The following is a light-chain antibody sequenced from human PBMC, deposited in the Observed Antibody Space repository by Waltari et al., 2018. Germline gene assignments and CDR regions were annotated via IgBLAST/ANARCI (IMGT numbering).Light chain of an antibody. Sequence: QPLLTQPPSASGTPGQRVTLACSGSRSNIGGNTVSWYKQLPGAAPKLLIYGNHQRPSGVPYRFSGSKSGTSASLAISGLQTEDEADYYCSAWDDSLHGWVFGGGTGLTVL. J-gene: IGLJ3*02. CDR3: SAWDDSLHGWV. V-gene: IGLV1-44*01. CDR2: GNH. CDR1: RSNIGGNT.